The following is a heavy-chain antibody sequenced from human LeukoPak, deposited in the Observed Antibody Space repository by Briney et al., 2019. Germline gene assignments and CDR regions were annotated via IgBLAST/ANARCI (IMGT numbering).Heavy chain of an antibody. D-gene: IGHD6-13*01. CDR2: IYYSGST. Sequence: PSETLSLTCTVSGXSISSSSYYWGWIRQPPGKGLESIGSIYYSGSTYYNPSLKSRVTISVDTSKNQFSLKVSSVTAADTAVYYCARQPSSSAAAGGPPDYWGQGTLVTVSS. CDR3: ARQPSSSAAAGGPPDY. J-gene: IGHJ4*02. CDR1: GXSISSSSYY. V-gene: IGHV4-39*01.